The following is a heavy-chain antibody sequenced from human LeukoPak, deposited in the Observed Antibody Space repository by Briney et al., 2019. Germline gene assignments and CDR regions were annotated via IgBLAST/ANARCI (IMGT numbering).Heavy chain of an antibody. Sequence: PSETLSLTCTVSGGSISSYYWSWIRQPPGKGLEWVEYIYYSGSTNYNPSLKSRVTISVDTSKNQFSLKLSSVTAADTAVYYCARDTESGSYSYWGQGTLVTVSS. CDR1: GGSISSYY. CDR2: IYYSGST. J-gene: IGHJ4*02. V-gene: IGHV4-59*01. D-gene: IGHD1-26*01. CDR3: ARDTESGSYSY.